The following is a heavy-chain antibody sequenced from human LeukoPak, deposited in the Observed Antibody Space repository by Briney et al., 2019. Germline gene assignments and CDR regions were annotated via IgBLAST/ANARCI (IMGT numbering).Heavy chain of an antibody. CDR1: GFTFDDYA. J-gene: IGHJ4*02. V-gene: IGHV3-9*01. Sequence: GGSLTLSCAASGFTFDDYAMHWVRQAPGKGLEWVSGISWNSGSIGYADSVKGRFTISRDNAKNSLYLQMNSLRAEDTGLYYCAKAMGSRSGYAIDYWGQGTLVTVSS. CDR3: AKAMGSRSGYAIDY. D-gene: IGHD5-12*01. CDR2: ISWNSGSI.